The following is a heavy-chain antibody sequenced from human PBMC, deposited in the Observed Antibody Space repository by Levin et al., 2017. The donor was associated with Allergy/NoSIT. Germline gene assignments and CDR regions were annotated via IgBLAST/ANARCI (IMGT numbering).Heavy chain of an antibody. J-gene: IGHJ4*02. CDR2: ISSRDNTK. Sequence: PGGSLRLSCVTSGFTFSNYEMNWVRQAPGKGLEWVSYISSRDNTKYYADSVKGRFTISRDNAKNSLYLQMNSLRAEDRAVYYCAKGFDEWGQGTLVTVSS. CDR3: AKGFDE. V-gene: IGHV3-48*03. CDR1: GFTFSNYE.